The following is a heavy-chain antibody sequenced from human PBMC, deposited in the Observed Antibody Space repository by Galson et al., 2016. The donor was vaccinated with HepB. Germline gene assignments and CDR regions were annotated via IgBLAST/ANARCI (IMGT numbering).Heavy chain of an antibody. V-gene: IGHV3-23*01. D-gene: IGHD6-13*01. Sequence: SLRLSCAASGFVFSRYAMTWVRQAPGKGLEWVAAIRDSGDVTYYADSVKGRFTISRDNHKNTLYLQMNSLRAEDTAVYYCAKRGAAADTLPYYYALDFWGQGTTVTVSS. CDR1: GFVFSRYA. CDR3: AKRGAAADTLPYYYALDF. CDR2: IRDSGDVT. J-gene: IGHJ6*02.